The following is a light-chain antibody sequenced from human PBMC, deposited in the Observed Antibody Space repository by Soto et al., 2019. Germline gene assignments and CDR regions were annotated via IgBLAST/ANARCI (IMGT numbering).Light chain of an antibody. CDR2: NNN. CDR1: SSNIGTNT. J-gene: IGLJ2*01. V-gene: IGLV1-44*01. Sequence: QSVLTQPPSASGTPGQRVTISCSGSSSNIGTNTVSWYQQLPGTAPKLVIHNNNQRPSGVPDRFSGSKSGTSASLAISGLQSEDEAEYYCAAWDDSLNVVVFGGGTKLTVL. CDR3: AAWDDSLNVVV.